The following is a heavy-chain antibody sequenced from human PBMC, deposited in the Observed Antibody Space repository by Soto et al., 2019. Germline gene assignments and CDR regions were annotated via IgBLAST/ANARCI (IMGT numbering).Heavy chain of an antibody. CDR1: GFSLSTTGVG. V-gene: IGHV2-5*01. D-gene: IGHD6-13*01. J-gene: IGHJ4*02. CDR2: IYWHDDK. CDR3: AHRGGAAVGLYYLDY. Sequence: QITLKESGPTLVKPTQTLTLTCTFSGFSLSTTGVGVGWIRQPPGEALEWLALIYWHDDKRYSPSLKSRLTIPKDTSKNQVVLTMTNMDPVDTATYYCAHRGGAAVGLYYLDYWGQGTLVTVSS.